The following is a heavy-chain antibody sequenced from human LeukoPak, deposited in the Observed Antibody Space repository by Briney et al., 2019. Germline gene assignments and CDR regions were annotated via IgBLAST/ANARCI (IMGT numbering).Heavy chain of an antibody. CDR3: ARDTIYSSGWYGDTGFDY. Sequence: PSETLSLTCTVSGYSISSGYYWGWIRQPPGKGLEWIGSIYHSGSTYYNPSLKSRVTISVDTSKNQFSLKLSSVTAADTAVYYCARDTIYSSGWYGDTGFDYWGQGTLVTVSS. J-gene: IGHJ4*02. V-gene: IGHV4-38-2*02. CDR2: IYHSGST. CDR1: GYSISSGYY. D-gene: IGHD6-19*01.